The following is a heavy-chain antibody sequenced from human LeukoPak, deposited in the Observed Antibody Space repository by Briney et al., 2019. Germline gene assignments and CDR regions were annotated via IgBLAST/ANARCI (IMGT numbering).Heavy chain of an antibody. V-gene: IGHV3-21*03. CDR1: GCTFSSYS. Sequence: PGGSLRLSCAASGCTFSSYSIHWVRQAPGKGVEWVSSISSYSDFIYYADSVKGRFTISRDNAKNSLYLQMNSLRAEDTAVYYCARGGAQLPPNWFDPWGQGTLVTVSS. CDR3: ARGGAQLPPNWFDP. D-gene: IGHD2-2*01. CDR2: ISSYSDFI. J-gene: IGHJ5*02.